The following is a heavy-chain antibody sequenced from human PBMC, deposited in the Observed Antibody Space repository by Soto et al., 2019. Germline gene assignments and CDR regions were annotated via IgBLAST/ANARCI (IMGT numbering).Heavy chain of an antibody. CDR3: TRHDPDYYDSSGYL. CDR2: IRSKANSYAT. Sequence: GGSLRLSCAASGFTFSGSAMHWVRQASGKGLEWVGRIRSKANSYATAYAASVKGRFTISRDDSKNTAYLQMNSLKTEDTAVYYCTRHDPDYYDSSGYLWGQGTLVTVSS. J-gene: IGHJ4*02. V-gene: IGHV3-73*01. CDR1: GFTFSGSA. D-gene: IGHD3-22*01.